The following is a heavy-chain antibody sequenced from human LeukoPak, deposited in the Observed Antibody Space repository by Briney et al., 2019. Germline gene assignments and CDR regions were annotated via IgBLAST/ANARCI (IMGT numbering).Heavy chain of an antibody. V-gene: IGHV3-30-3*01. CDR2: ISYDGSNK. CDR1: GFTFSSYA. D-gene: IGHD3-9*01. Sequence: GGSLRLSCAASGFTFSSYAMHWVRQAPGKGLEWVAVISYDGSNKYYADSVKGRFTISRDNSKNTLYLQMNSLRAEDTAVYYCARGGEYYDILTGWYYWGQGTLVTVSS. CDR3: ARGGEYYDILTGWYY. J-gene: IGHJ4*02.